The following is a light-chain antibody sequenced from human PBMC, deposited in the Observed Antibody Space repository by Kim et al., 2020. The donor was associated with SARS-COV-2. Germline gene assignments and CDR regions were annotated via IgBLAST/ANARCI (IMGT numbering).Light chain of an antibody. J-gene: IGLJ3*02. CDR2: GVT. V-gene: IGLV2-11*01. Sequence: QSALTQPRSVSGPPGQSVTISCTGTSGDVGAYDFVSWYQQNPGKAPKLIIYGVTKRPSGVPDRFSGSKSGNTASLTISGLQAEDEADYYCSSFAGTYTVMFGGGTKVTVL. CDR1: SGDVGAYDF. CDR3: SSFAGTYTVM.